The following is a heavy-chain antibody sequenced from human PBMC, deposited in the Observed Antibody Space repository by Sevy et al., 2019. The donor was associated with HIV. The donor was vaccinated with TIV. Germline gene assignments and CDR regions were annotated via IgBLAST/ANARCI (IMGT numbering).Heavy chain of an antibody. CDR1: GFTFSSYG. V-gene: IGHV3-30*18. D-gene: IGHD5-18*01. CDR2: ISYDGSNK. J-gene: IGHJ4*02. CDR3: AKAQTAMVTYFDY. Sequence: GGSLRLSCAASGFTFSSYGMHWVRQAPGKGLEWVAVISYDGSNKYYAYSVKGRFTISRDNSKNTLYLQMNSLRAEDTAVYYCAKAQTAMVTYFDYWGQGTLVTVSS.